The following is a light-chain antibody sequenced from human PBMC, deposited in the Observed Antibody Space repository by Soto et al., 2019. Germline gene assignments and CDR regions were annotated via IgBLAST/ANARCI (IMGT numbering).Light chain of an antibody. CDR3: QHYDHLPIT. CDR2: DAS. J-gene: IGKJ5*01. CDR1: QDITNY. V-gene: IGKV1-33*01. Sequence: DIQMTQSPSSVSASVGDRVTITFQASQDITNYLNWYQQKPGRAPRLLLYDASSLETGVPSRFSGSGSGTDFTLTISSLQPEDVATYYCQHYDHLPITFAQGTRLEI.